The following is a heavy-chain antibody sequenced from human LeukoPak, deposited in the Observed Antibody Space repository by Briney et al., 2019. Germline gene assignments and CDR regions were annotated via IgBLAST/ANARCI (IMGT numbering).Heavy chain of an antibody. CDR2: ISYIGST. J-gene: IGHJ3*02. CDR3: ARDLVTVTKGFDI. D-gene: IGHD4-17*01. CDR1: DDSLSSHY. V-gene: IGHV4-59*11. Sequence: SETLSLACAVSDDSLSSHYWTWIRQPPGKGLEWIGYISYIGSTNYNPSLKSRVTISIDTSRNQFSLRLSSVTAADTAVYYCARDLVTVTKGFDIWGQGTMVSVSS.